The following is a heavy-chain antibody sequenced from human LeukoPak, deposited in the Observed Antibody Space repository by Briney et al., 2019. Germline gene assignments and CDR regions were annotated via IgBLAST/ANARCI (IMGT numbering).Heavy chain of an antibody. Sequence: SETLSLTCAVYGGSFSGYYWSWIRQPPGKGLEWIGEINHSGSTNYNPSLKSRVTISVDTSKNQFSLKLSSVTAADTAVYYCARDVAVSGAFDIWGQGTMVTVSS. CDR2: INHSGST. V-gene: IGHV4-34*01. J-gene: IGHJ3*02. CDR1: GGSFSGYY. CDR3: ARDVAVSGAFDI. D-gene: IGHD2-15*01.